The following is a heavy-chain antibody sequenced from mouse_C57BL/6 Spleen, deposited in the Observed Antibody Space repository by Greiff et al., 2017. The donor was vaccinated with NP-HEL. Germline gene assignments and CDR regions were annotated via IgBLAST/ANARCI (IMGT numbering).Heavy chain of an antibody. V-gene: IGHV1-64*01. Sequence: QVQLQQPGAELVKPGASVKLSCKASGYTFTSYWMHWVKQRPGQGLEWIGMIHPNSGSTNYNEKFKSKATLTVAKSSSTAYMQLSSLTSEDSAVYDCARSTWDFDYWGQGTTLTVSS. J-gene: IGHJ2*01. CDR1: GYTFTSYW. CDR3: ARSTWDFDY. CDR2: IHPNSGST. D-gene: IGHD4-1*01.